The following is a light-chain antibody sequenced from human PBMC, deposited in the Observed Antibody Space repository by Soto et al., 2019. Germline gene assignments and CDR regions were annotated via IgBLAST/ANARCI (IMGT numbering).Light chain of an antibody. CDR1: QSGFSN. CDR2: VAS. Sequence: ELVMTQSPATLSVSPGERATLSCRASQSGFSNLAWYQQKPGQAARRLFHVASTRASVIPCRFSGRGSGTEFTLKIRSLQSEDFAGYYSHQYDKWPRSFGQGNKVEI. J-gene: IGKJ1*01. CDR3: HQYDKWPRS. V-gene: IGKV3-15*01.